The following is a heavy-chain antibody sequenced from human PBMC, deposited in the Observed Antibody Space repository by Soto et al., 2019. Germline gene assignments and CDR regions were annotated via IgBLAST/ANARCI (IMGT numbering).Heavy chain of an antibody. V-gene: IGHV3-23*01. J-gene: IGHJ6*02. CDR2: ISGSGGRT. D-gene: IGHD2-2*01. CDR1: GFTFSIYA. CDR3: AKEVVVESAGRSHYSYYGLDF. Sequence: EVQLLESGGGLVQPGGSLRLSCAASGFTFSIYAMNWVRQAPGKGLEWVSVISGSGGRTYYADSVKGRFTMSRDNSKNTLYLQMNSLRAEDTAVYYCAKEVVVESAGRSHYSYYGLDFWGQGTTVTVSS.